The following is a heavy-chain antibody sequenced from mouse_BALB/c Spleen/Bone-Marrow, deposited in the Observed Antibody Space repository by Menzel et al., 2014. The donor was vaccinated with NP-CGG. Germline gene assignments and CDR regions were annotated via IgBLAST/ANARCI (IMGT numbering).Heavy chain of an antibody. CDR2: INPNNGGT. J-gene: IGHJ1*01. Sequence: EVQLQQSGPELVKPGASVKIPCKASGYTFTDYNMDWVKQSHGKSLEWIGDINPNNGGTIYNQKFKGKATLTVDKSSSTAYMELRSLTSEDTAVYDCARFYYYGSSYWYFDVWGAGTTVTVSS. CDR3: ARFYYYGSSYWYFDV. V-gene: IGHV1-18*01. D-gene: IGHD1-1*01. CDR1: GYTFTDYN.